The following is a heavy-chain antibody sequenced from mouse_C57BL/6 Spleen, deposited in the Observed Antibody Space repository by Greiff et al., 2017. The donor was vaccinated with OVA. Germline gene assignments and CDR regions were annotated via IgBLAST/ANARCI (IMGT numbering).Heavy chain of an antibody. Sequence: VQLQQSGPELVKPEASVKISCKASGYAFSSSWMNWVKQRPGKGLEWIGRIYPGDGDTNYNGKFKGKATLTADKSSSTAYMQLSSLTAEDSAVYFCARASPDPYYAMDYWGQGTSVTVSS. CDR2: IYPGDGDT. CDR1: GYAFSSSW. J-gene: IGHJ4*01. V-gene: IGHV1-82*01. CDR3: ARASPDPYYAMDY.